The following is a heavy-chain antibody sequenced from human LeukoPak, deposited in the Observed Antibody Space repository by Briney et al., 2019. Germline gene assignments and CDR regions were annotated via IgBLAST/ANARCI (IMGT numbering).Heavy chain of an antibody. V-gene: IGHV3-9*01. CDR2: FSWNSGGI. CDR3: ARDRDYGGSRGMDV. Sequence: GGSLRLSCAASGFTFDDYAMHWVRQAPGKGLEWVSGFSWNSGGIGYADSVKGRFTISRDNAKNSLYLQMNSLRAEDTAVYYCARDRDYGGSRGMDVWGQGTTVTVSS. D-gene: IGHD4-17*01. J-gene: IGHJ6*02. CDR1: GFTFDDYA.